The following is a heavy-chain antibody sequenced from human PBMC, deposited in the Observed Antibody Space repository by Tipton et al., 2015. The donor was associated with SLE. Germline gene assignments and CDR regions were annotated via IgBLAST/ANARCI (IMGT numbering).Heavy chain of an antibody. D-gene: IGHD4-17*01. V-gene: IGHV3-23*01. CDR3: AKVRHGDYGNYFDS. CDR2: ISPSGATI. J-gene: IGHJ4*02. CDR1: GFTFRSYA. Sequence: SLRLSCAASGFTFRSYAMSWVRQAPGKGLEWVSAISPSGATISYADSVKGRFTISRDISRSTVFLQMNSLRVEDTAVYYCAKVRHGDYGNYFDSWGQGTLITVSS.